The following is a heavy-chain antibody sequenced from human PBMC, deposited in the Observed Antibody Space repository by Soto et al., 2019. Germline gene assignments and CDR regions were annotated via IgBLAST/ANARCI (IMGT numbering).Heavy chain of an antibody. CDR3: XRHGTLGYCSGGSCYSPFDY. V-gene: IGHV5-51*03. CDR1: GYSFTSYW. D-gene: IGHD2-15*01. J-gene: IGHJ4*02. Sequence: EVQLVQSGAEVKKPGESLKISCKGSGYSFTSYWIGWVRQMPGKGLEWMGIIYPGDSDTRYSPSFQGQVTISADKSXXXXXXXXXXXXXXXXXXXXXXRHGTLGYCSGGSCYSPFDYWGQGTLVTVSS. CDR2: IYPGDSDT.